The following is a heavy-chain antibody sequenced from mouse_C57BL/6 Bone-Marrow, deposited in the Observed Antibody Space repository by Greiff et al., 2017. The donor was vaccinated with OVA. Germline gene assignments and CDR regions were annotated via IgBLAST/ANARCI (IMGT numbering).Heavy chain of an antibody. CDR2: ISSGSSTI. J-gene: IGHJ2*01. CDR1: GFTFSDYG. V-gene: IGHV5-17*01. Sequence: DVKLQESGGGLVKPGGSLKLSCAASGFTFSDYGMHWVRQAPEKGLEWVAYISSGSSTIYYADTVKGRFTISRDNAKNTLFLQMTSLRSEDTAMYYCARNGYYDYWGQGTTLTVSS. CDR3: ARNGYYDY. D-gene: IGHD2-3*01.